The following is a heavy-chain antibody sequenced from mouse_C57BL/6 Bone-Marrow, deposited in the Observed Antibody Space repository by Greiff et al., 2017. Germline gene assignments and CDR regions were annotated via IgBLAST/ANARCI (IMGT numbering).Heavy chain of an antibody. CDR3: ARDGRSYCWYFDV. V-gene: IGHV1-55*01. CDR1: GYTFTSYW. Sequence: QVQLQQPGAELVKPGASVKMSCKASGYTFTSYWITWVKQRPGQGLEWIGDIYPGSGSTNYNEKFKSKATLTVDTSSSTAYMQLSSLTSEYSAVYYCARDGRSYCWYFDVWGTGTTVTVSS. D-gene: IGHD1-1*01. CDR2: IYPGSGST. J-gene: IGHJ1*03.